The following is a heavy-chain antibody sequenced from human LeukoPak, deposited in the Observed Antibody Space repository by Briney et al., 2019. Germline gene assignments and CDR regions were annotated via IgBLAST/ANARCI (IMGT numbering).Heavy chain of an antibody. CDR3: AKWGDYDVLTGYYVPDY. J-gene: IGHJ4*02. CDR2: ILGSGGST. Sequence: GGSLRLSCAASGFTFSNYAMSWVRQAPGKGLEWVSAILGSGGSTYYADSVKGRLTVSRDNSKSTLYLQMNSLRAEDTALYYCAKWGDYDVLTGYYVPDYWGQGTLVTVSS. D-gene: IGHD3-9*01. CDR1: GFTFSNYA. V-gene: IGHV3-23*01.